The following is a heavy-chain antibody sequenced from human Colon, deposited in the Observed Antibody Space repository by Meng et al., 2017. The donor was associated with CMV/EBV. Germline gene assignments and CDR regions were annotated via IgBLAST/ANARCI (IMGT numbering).Heavy chain of an antibody. D-gene: IGHD2/OR15-2a*01. CDR3: ARGSNIYYGMDV. J-gene: IGHJ6*02. V-gene: IGHV3-21*01. CDR2: ISGGGASI. Sequence: GGSLRLSCAVSGFTFSDYSMNWVRQAPGKGLEWVSSISGGGASIWYADSMKGRFTVSRDNAKSSQYLQMNSLRAEDTAVYYCARGSNIYYGMDVWGQGTTVTVSS. CDR1: GFTFSDYS.